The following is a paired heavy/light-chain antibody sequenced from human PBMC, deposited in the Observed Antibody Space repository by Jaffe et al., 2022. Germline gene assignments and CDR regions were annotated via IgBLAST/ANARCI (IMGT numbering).Heavy chain of an antibody. V-gene: IGHV3-43D*04. J-gene: IGHJ4*02. D-gene: IGHD3-16*02. CDR3: AKDSAFGGVIVSLFDY. Sequence: EVQLVESGGVVVQPGGSLRLSCAASGFTFDDYAMHWVRQAPGKGLEWVSLISWDGGSTYYADSVKGRFTISRDNSKNSLYLQMNSLRAEDTALYYCAKDSAFGGVIVSLFDYWGQGTLVTVSS. CDR2: ISWDGGST. CDR1: GFTFDDYA.
Light chain of an antibody. J-gene: IGKJ4*01. CDR3: QQYNSYSGLT. CDR1: QSISSW. V-gene: IGKV1-5*03. Sequence: DIQMTQSPSTLSASVGDRVTITCRASQSISSWLAWYQQKPGKAPKLLIYKASSLESGVPSRFSGSGSGTEFTLTISSLQPDDFATYYCQQYNSYSGLTFGGGTKVEIK. CDR2: KAS.